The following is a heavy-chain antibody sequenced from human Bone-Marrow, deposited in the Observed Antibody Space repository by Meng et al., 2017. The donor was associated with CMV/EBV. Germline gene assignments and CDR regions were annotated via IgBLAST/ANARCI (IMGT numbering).Heavy chain of an antibody. CDR3: ARAQRYCSSTSCYRGGGTIDY. D-gene: IGHD2-2*01. V-gene: IGHV1-2*04. J-gene: IGHJ4*02. Sequence: YYVHWVRQAPGQGLEWMGWINPNSGGTNYAQKFQGWVTMTKDTSISTAYMELSRLRSDDTAVYYCARAQRYCSSTSCYRGGGTIDYWGQGTLVTVSS. CDR2: INPNSGGT. CDR1: YY.